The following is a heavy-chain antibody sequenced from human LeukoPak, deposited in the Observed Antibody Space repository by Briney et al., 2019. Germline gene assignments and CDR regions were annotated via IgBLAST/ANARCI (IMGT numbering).Heavy chain of an antibody. Sequence: GGSLRLSCAASGFTFSSYAMSWVRQAPGKGLEWVAVISYDGSNKYYADSVKGRFTISRDNSKNTLYLQMNSLRAEDTAVYYCAREGGYSSSSMEGDWFDPWGQGTLVTVSS. CDR3: AREGGYSSSSMEGDWFDP. D-gene: IGHD6-6*01. CDR1: GFTFSSYA. V-gene: IGHV3-30-3*01. CDR2: ISYDGSNK. J-gene: IGHJ5*02.